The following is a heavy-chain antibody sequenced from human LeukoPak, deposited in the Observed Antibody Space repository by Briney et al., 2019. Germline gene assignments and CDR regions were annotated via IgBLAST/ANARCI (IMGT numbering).Heavy chain of an antibody. D-gene: IGHD3-22*01. CDR2: IKQDGSEK. Sequence: PGGSLRLSCAASGFTFSSYWMSWVRQAPGKGLEWVANIKQDGSEKYYVDSVKGRFTISRDNAKKSLFLQMSSLRADDTAVYYCARLLNYLDSSGNNHDAFDLWGQGTMVTVSS. V-gene: IGHV3-7*01. CDR3: ARLLNYLDSSGNNHDAFDL. J-gene: IGHJ3*01. CDR1: GFTFSSYW.